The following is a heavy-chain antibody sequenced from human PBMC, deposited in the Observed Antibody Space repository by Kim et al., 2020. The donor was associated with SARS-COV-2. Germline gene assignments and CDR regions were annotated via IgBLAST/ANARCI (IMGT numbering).Heavy chain of an antibody. J-gene: IGHJ5*02. D-gene: IGHD1-1*01. V-gene: IGHV3-30*18. Sequence: GGSLRLSCAASGFTFSSYGMHWVRQAPGKGLEWVAVISYDGSNKYYADSVKGRFTISRDNSKNTLYLQMNSLRAEDTAVYYCAKAADWNYNWFDPWGQGTLVTVSS. CDR3: AKAADWNYNWFDP. CDR1: GFTFSSYG. CDR2: ISYDGSNK.